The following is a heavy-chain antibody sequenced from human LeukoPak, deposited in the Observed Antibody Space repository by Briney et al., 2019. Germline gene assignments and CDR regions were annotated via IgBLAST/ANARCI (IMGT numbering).Heavy chain of an antibody. CDR2: IRSKANSYAT. CDR3: TAEDTAMVNTYYYYYYMDV. J-gene: IGHJ6*03. CDR1: GFTFSGSA. Sequence: PGGSLRLSCAASGFTFSGSAMHWVRQASGKGLEWAGRIRSKANSYATAYAASVKGRFTISRDDSKNTAYLQMNSLKTEDTAVYYCTAEDTAMVNTYYYYYYMDVWGKGTTVTVSS. D-gene: IGHD5-18*01. V-gene: IGHV3-73*01.